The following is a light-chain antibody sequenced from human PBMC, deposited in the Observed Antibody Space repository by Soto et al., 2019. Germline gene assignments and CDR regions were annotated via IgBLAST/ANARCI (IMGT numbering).Light chain of an antibody. V-gene: IGKV4-1*01. Sequence: DIVMTQSPDSLALSLGERATINCKSSQSVLYSSTGRNYLVWYQQKAGQPPKLLIYWASTRESGVPDRFSGSGSGTDFTLTISNLQAEDVAVYYCQQHHSTPLTLGQGTRLEIK. CDR3: QQHHSTPLT. CDR2: WAS. CDR1: QSVLYSSTGRNY. J-gene: IGKJ5*01.